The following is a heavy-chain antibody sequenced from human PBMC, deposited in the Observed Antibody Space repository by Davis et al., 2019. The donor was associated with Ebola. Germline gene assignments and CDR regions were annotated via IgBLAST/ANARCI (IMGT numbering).Heavy chain of an antibody. J-gene: IGHJ4*02. D-gene: IGHD3-9*01. V-gene: IGHV3-53*01. CDR3: ARGKVDYDILTGYYYYFDY. CDR1: GLTVSSNY. CDR2: IYSGGRT. Sequence: PGGSLRLSCAASGLTVSSNYMSWVRQAPGKGLEWVSIIYSGGRTYYADSVKGRFTISRDNSKNTLYLQMNSLRAEDTAVYYCARGKVDYDILTGYYYYFDYWGQGTLVTVSS.